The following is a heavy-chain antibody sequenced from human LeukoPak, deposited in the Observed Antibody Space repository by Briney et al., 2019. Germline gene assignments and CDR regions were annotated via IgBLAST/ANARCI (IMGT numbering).Heavy chain of an antibody. CDR3: ARLTVVDDAFDI. CDR2: IYPGDSDT. D-gene: IGHD4-23*01. CDR1: GYSFTSYW. Sequence: GVPLQISCQGSGYSFTSYWIGWVRPMPGKGLEWMGIIYPGDSDTRYSPSFQGQVTISADKSISTAYLQWSSLKASDTAMYYCARLTVVDDAFDIWGQGTMVTVSS. V-gene: IGHV5-51*01. J-gene: IGHJ3*02.